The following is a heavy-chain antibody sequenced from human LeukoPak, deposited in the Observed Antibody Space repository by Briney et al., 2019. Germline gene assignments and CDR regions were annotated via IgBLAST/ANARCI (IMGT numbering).Heavy chain of an antibody. CDR3: ARDLAWGAY. D-gene: IGHD4/OR15-4a*01. Sequence: GGSLRLSCAASGFTFSSYAMSWVRQAPGKGLEWVSSITSSSSSIYSADSVKGRLTISRDNAKNSLYLEMNSLRDEDTAVYYCARDLAWGAYWGQGTLVTVSS. CDR2: ITSSSSSI. J-gene: IGHJ4*02. V-gene: IGHV3-21*01. CDR1: GFTFSSYA.